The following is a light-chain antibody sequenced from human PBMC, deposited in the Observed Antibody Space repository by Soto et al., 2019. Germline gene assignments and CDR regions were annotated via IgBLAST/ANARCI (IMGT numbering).Light chain of an antibody. CDR2: DSS. CDR3: QRYNTYWT. CDR1: QNINSW. V-gene: IGKV1-5*01. J-gene: IGKJ1*01. Sequence: DIHMTQSPSTRSASVGDRVTITCRASQNINSWLTWYQQKPGKAPKLLIFDSSGLESGVPSRFSGSGSGTEFTLTINSLQPDDSATYYCQRYNTYWTFGQGTKVDIK.